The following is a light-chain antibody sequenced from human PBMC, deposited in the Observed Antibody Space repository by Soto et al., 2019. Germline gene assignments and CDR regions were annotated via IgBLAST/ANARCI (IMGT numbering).Light chain of an antibody. J-gene: IGLJ2*01. CDR2: EGT. Sequence: QSAVTQPASVSGSPGQSITISCDVGKYNLVSWYQHHPGKAPKLMIYEGTKRPSGVSNRFSGSRSANTASLTISGLQAEDEADYYCYSYTSSTFSVFGGGTKLTVL. V-gene: IGLV2-23*01. CDR1: DVGKYNL. CDR3: YSYTSSTFSV.